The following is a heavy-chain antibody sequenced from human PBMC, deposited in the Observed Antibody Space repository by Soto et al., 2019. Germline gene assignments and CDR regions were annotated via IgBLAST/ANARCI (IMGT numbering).Heavy chain of an antibody. J-gene: IGHJ5*02. CDR1: GFTFSSYW. Sequence: EVQLVESGGGLVQPGGSLRLSCAASGFTFSSYWMHWVRQAPGKGLVWVSRINSDGSSTSYADSVKGRFTISRDNAKNTLYLQMNSLRAEDTAVYYCARESRSSPYNWNYVGIYLVGWFDPWGQGTLVTVSS. CDR3: ARESRSSPYNWNYVGIYLVGWFDP. CDR2: INSDGSST. D-gene: IGHD1-7*01. V-gene: IGHV3-74*01.